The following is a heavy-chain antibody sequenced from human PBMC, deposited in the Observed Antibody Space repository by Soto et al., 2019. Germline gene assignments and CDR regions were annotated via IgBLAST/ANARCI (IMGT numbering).Heavy chain of an antibody. CDR1: GFTFSSYG. CDR2: IWYDGSNK. V-gene: IGHV3-33*01. D-gene: IGHD6-13*01. CDR3: ARTIAAAGIEAVDY. Sequence: PGGSLRLSCAASGFTFSSYGMHWVRQAPGKGLEWVAVIWYDGSNKYYADSVKGRFTISRDNSKNTLYLQMNSLRAEDTAVYYCARTIAAAGIEAVDYWGQGTLVTVSS. J-gene: IGHJ4*02.